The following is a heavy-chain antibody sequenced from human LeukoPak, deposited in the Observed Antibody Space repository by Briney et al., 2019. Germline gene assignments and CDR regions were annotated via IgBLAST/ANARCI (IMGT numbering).Heavy chain of an antibody. J-gene: IGHJ4*02. CDR1: GFTFSTYG. Sequence: GGSLRLSCAASGFTFSTYGMHWVRQAPGKGLEWVAVVWYDGSNIHYVDSVKGRFTISRDNSKSTLYLQMNSLTAEDTAVYYCARGGYSGTYYFDYWGQGSLVTVSS. CDR3: ARGGYSGTYYFDY. D-gene: IGHD1-26*01. V-gene: IGHV3-33*01. CDR2: VWYDGSNI.